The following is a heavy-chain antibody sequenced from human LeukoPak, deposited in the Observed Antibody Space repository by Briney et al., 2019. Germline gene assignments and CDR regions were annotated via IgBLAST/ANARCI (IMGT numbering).Heavy chain of an antibody. J-gene: IGHJ4*02. Sequence: PGGSLGLSCTASGFTFSGAWMTWVRQAPGKGLEWVANIREDGTEKNYVDSVKGRFTISRDNAKNSLFLQMNSLRAEDTAVYYCARVKGIAGVYYFDYWGQGTLVTVSS. CDR3: ARVKGIAGVYYFDY. CDR1: GFTFSGAW. V-gene: IGHV3-7*01. D-gene: IGHD2-8*01. CDR2: IREDGTEK.